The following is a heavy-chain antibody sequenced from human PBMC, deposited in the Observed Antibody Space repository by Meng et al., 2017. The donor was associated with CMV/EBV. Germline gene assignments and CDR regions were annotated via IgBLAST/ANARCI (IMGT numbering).Heavy chain of an antibody. CDR2: TYYRSKWYN. D-gene: IGHD6-13*01. CDR3: ARDPYSSSWYGWFDT. Sequence: VQLQPSGSGLVYASTTLLLRGAISGYSVSSNSAAWNWIRTSSSSGLEWLGRTYYRSKWYNDYAVSVKNRITINPDTSKNQFSLQLNYVTPEDTAVYYCARDPYSSSWYGWFDTWGQGTLVTVSS. J-gene: IGHJ5*02. CDR1: GYSVSSNSAA. V-gene: IGHV6-1*01.